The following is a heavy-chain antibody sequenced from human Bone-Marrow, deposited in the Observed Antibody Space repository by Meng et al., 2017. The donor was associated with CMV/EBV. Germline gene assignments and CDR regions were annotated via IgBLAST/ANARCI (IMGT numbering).Heavy chain of an antibody. J-gene: IGHJ6*02. CDR1: GFTFSSYG. CDR3: ARPARTTDYYDSSGLRPKRGMDV. V-gene: IGHV3-7*02. Sequence: GGSLRLSCAASGFTFSSYGMHWVRQAPGKGLEWVATIKEDGSQKYYVDSVKGRFTISRDNAKNSLYLQMNSLRAEDTAVYYCARPARTTDYYDSSGLRPKRGMDVWGQGTTVTVSS. CDR2: IKEDGSQK. D-gene: IGHD3-22*01.